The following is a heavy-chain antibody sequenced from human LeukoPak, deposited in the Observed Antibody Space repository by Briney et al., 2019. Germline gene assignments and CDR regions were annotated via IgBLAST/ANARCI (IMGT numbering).Heavy chain of an antibody. V-gene: IGHV1-69*13. CDR2: IIPIFGTA. CDR1: GGTFSSYA. Sequence: SVKVSCKASGGTFSSYAISWVRQAPGQGLEWMGGIIPIFGTANYAQKFQGRVTITADESTSTAYMELSSLRSEDTAMYYCARASLDPENWFDPWGEGTLVTVSS. D-gene: IGHD6-6*01. CDR3: ARASLDPENWFDP. J-gene: IGHJ5*02.